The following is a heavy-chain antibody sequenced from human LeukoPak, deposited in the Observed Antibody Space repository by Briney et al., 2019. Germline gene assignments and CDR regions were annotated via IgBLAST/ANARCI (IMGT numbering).Heavy chain of an antibody. J-gene: IGHJ4*02. V-gene: IGHV3-30*03. Sequence: GGSLRLSCAASGFNFSNYGMHWVRQTPCKGLEWVTVISYHGYNEYYADSVKGRFTISRDNSKNTLYLQMNSLRAEDTAVYYCARDQLSLGPRGYFDYWGQGALVTVSS. CDR2: ISYHGYNE. CDR3: ARDQLSLGPRGYFDY. CDR1: GFNFSNYG. D-gene: IGHD6-6*01.